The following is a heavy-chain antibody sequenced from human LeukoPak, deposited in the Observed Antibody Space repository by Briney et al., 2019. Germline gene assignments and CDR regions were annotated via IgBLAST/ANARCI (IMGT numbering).Heavy chain of an antibody. CDR1: GYSFTGYC. J-gene: IGHJ3*02. CDR2: IYPGDSDT. CDR3: ARLIQLWTRGAFDI. V-gene: IGHV5-51*01. D-gene: IGHD5-18*01. Sequence: GESLKISCKGSGYSFTGYCIGWVRQMPGKGLEWMGIIYPGDSDTRYSPSFQGQVTISADKSISTAYLQWSSLKASDTAMYYCARLIQLWTRGAFDIWGQGTMVTVSS.